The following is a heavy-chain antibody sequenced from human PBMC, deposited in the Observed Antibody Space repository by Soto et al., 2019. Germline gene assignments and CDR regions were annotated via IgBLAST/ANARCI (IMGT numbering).Heavy chain of an antibody. CDR1: GGSISSDDYY. CDR2: IYYSGST. CDR3: ARYYFDSSGPSAAFDY. Sequence: SETLSLTCTVSGGSISSDDYYWSWIRQPPGKGLEWIGYIYYSGSTHYNPSLKSRVTISVDTSKNQFSLKLSSVTAADTAVYYCARYYFDSSGPSAAFDYWGQGTLVTGSS. J-gene: IGHJ4*02. V-gene: IGHV4-30-4*01. D-gene: IGHD3-22*01.